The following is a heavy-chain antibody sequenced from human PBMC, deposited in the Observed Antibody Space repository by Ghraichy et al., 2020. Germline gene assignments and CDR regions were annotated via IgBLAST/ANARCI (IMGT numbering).Heavy chain of an antibody. CDR3: ARDPFMDTAMDDYYYYGMDV. V-gene: IGHV4-4*07. CDR2: IYTSGST. D-gene: IGHD5-18*01. CDR1: GGSISSYY. J-gene: IGHJ6*02. Sequence: SETLSLTCTVSGGSISSYYWSWIRQPAGKGLEWIWRIYTSGSTNYNPSLKSRVTMSVDTSKNQFSLKLSSVTAADTAVYYCARDPFMDTAMDDYYYYGMDVWGQGTTVTVSS.